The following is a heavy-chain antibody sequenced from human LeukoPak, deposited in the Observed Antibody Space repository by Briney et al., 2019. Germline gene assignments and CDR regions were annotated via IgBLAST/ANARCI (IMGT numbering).Heavy chain of an antibody. J-gene: IGHJ6*02. CDR2: IYYRGST. V-gene: IGHV4-59*01. Sequence: SETPSLTCPVSGGSITNFYWAWIRPPPGEGLEWNGYIYYRGSTNHNPSPKSRVTISVDTSKNQFSLKLSSVTAADTALYYCARLSKIATAGPNYYHSMDVWGQGTTVTVSS. CDR3: ARLSKIATAGPNYYHSMDV. D-gene: IGHD6-13*01. CDR1: GGSITNFY.